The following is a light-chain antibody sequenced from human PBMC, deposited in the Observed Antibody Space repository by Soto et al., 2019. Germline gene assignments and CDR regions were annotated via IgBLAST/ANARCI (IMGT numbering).Light chain of an antibody. CDR2: GAS. Sequence: EIVMTQSPATLSVSPGERATLSCRASQNISSNLAWYQQKPGQAPRVLIDGASTRATGIPARFSGSGSGTDFTLTICSLQSEDFGVYYCEQYNNWLWTFGQGTKVEIK. CDR3: EQYNNWLWT. CDR1: QNISSN. J-gene: IGKJ1*01. V-gene: IGKV3-15*01.